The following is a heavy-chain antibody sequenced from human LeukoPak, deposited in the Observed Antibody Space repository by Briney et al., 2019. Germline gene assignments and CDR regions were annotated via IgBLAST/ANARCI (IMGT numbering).Heavy chain of an antibody. Sequence: ASVKVSCKASGDTFTGYYMHWVRQAPGQGLEWMGRINPNSGGTNYAQKFQGRVTMTRDTSISTAYMELSRLRSDDTAVYYCARGNRITIFGVVITPAYFDYWGQGTLVTVSS. V-gene: IGHV1-2*06. CDR3: ARGNRITIFGVVITPAYFDY. CDR1: GDTFTGYY. J-gene: IGHJ4*02. D-gene: IGHD3-3*01. CDR2: INPNSGGT.